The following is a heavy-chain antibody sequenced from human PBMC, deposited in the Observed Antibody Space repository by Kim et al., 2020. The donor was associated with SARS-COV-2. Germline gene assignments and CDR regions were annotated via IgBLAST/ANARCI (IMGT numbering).Heavy chain of an antibody. CDR1: GFTFSSYS. V-gene: IGHV3-48*04. J-gene: IGHJ6*02. CDR2: ISSSSSTI. CDR3: ARGAPYYYYGMDV. Sequence: GGSLRLSCAASGFTFSSYSMNWVRQAPGKGLEWVSYISSSSSTIYYADSVKGRFTISRDNAKNSLYLQMNSLRAEDTAVYYCARGAPYYYYGMDVWGQGTTVTVSS.